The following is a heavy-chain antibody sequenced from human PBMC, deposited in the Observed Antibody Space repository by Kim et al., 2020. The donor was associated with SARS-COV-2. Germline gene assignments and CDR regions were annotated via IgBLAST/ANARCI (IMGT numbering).Heavy chain of an antibody. CDR3: ARSPRTNFGSGRHFDI. Sequence: SETLSLTCAVYGGSLSGYYWSWIRQPPGKGLEWIGEINHSGSTNYNPSLKSRVTISVDTSKNQFSLKLTSVTAADTAVYYCARSPRTNFGSGRHFDIWGQGAMVIVSS. V-gene: IGHV4-34*01. J-gene: IGHJ3*02. CDR2: INHSGST. CDR1: GGSLSGYY. D-gene: IGHD3-10*01.